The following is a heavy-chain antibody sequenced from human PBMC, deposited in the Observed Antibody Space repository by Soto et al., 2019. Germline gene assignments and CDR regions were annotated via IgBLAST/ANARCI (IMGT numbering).Heavy chain of an antibody. CDR1: GGSISSYY. Sequence: ASETLSLTCTVSGGSISSYYWSWIRQPPGKGLEWIGYIYYSGSTNYNPSLKSRVTISVDTSKNQFSLKLSSVTAADTAVYYCAGEVYYYGMDVWGQGTTVTVSS. J-gene: IGHJ6*02. CDR2: IYYSGST. CDR3: AGEVYYYGMDV. V-gene: IGHV4-59*01.